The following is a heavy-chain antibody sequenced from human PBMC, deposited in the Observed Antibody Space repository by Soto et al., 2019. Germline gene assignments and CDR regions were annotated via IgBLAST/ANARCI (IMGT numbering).Heavy chain of an antibody. CDR2: IYFAGST. Sequence: PSETLSLTCTVSGGSISSTDHYWGWVRQPPGKGLEWLGSIYFAGSTFHNPALKSRATISVDTSRNQFSLRLTTVIASDTAVYYCARLVFHCLRGSCDDYSFYGLDVWGQGTTVTVSS. CDR1: GGSISSTDHY. CDR3: ARLVFHCLRGSCDDYSFYGLDV. J-gene: IGHJ6*02. V-gene: IGHV4-39*01. D-gene: IGHD2-15*01.